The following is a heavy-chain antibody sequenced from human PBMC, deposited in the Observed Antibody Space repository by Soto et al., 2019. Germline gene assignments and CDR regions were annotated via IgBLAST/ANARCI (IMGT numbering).Heavy chain of an antibody. CDR3: EATNV. Sequence: PGGSLRLSCSASVFSFINYAMHWVRQAPGKGLEWVAVVLNDGSKTYYAESVEGRFTISRDNSKNRVYLEMNGLRTEDTAVYYCEATNVWGKGTTVTVSS. CDR2: VLNDGSKT. CDR1: VFSFINYA. V-gene: IGHV3-30*03. J-gene: IGHJ6*04.